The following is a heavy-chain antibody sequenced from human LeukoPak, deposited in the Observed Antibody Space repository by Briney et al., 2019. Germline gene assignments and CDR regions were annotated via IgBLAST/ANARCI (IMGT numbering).Heavy chain of an antibody. V-gene: IGHV1-46*01. CDR3: ARGSIAARPVLDAFDI. Sequence: ASVKVSCKASGYTFTSYYMHWVRQAPEQGLEWMGIINPSGGSTSYAQKFQGRVTMTRDTSTSTVYMELSRLRSDDTAVYYCARGSIAARPVLDAFDIWGQGTMVTVSS. CDR1: GYTFTSYY. J-gene: IGHJ3*02. CDR2: INPSGGST. D-gene: IGHD6-6*01.